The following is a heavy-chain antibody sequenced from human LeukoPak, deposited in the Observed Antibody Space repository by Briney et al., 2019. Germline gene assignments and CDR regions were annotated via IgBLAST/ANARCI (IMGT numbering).Heavy chain of an antibody. CDR3: AKVNGYRYGVLDY. Sequence: GGSLRLSCAASGFAFSNYGMSWVRQAPGKGLEWVSGITGSGDSTYYADSVKGRFTMSRDNSKNTLYVQMNSLRAEDTAVYYCAKVNGYRYGVLDYWGQGTLVTVSS. CDR2: ITGSGDST. D-gene: IGHD5-18*01. V-gene: IGHV3-23*01. J-gene: IGHJ4*02. CDR1: GFAFSNYG.